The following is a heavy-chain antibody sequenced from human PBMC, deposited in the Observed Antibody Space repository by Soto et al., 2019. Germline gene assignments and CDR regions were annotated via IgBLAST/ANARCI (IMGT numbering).Heavy chain of an antibody. J-gene: IGHJ4*02. Sequence: GGSLRLSCAASGFTFSSYGMHWVRQAPGKGLEWVAVISYDGSNKYYADSVKGRFTISRDNSKNTLYLQMNSLRAEDTAVYYCAKDVDTAMVDYWGQGTLVTVSS. D-gene: IGHD5-18*01. CDR3: AKDVDTAMVDY. V-gene: IGHV3-30*18. CDR2: ISYDGSNK. CDR1: GFTFSSYG.